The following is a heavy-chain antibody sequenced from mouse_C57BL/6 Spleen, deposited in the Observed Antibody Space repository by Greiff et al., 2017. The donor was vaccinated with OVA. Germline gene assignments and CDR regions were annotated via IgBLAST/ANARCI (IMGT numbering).Heavy chain of an antibody. J-gene: IGHJ2*01. D-gene: IGHD2-2*01. CDR3: ARSGGYDDYFDY. CDR2: INPNNGGT. CDR1: GYTFTDYY. V-gene: IGHV1-26*01. Sequence: VQLQQSGPELVKPGASVKISCKASGYTFTDYYMNWVKQSHGKSLEWIGDINPNNGGTSYNQKFKGKATLTVDKSSSTAYMELRSLTSEDSAVYYCARSGGYDDYFDYWGQGTTLTVSS.